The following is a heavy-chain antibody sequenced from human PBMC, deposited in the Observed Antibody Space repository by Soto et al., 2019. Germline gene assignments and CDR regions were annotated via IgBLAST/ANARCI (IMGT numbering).Heavy chain of an antibody. J-gene: IGHJ4*02. CDR2: INTYNGKT. V-gene: IGHV1-18*01. Sequence: QVKLLQSGAEVMKPGASVKVSCKASGYTFTNFGISWVRQAPGQGLEWMGWINTYNGKTNYAQKLQGRATLTTDTSTSTAYMELRSLTSDDTAIYYCCSSQVPTSFDYWGQGALVTVSS. D-gene: IGHD2-15*01. CDR3: CSSQVPTSFDY. CDR1: GYTFTNFG.